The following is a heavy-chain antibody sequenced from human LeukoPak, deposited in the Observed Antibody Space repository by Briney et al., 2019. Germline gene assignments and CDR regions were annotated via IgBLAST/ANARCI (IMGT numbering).Heavy chain of an antibody. CDR3: ARGPTASYYYYGMDV. J-gene: IGHJ6*02. CDR1: GFTFSSCG. CDR2: IWYDGSNE. V-gene: IGHV3-33*01. Sequence: PGGSLRLSCAASGFTFSSCGMHWVRQAPGKGLEWVAAIWYDGSNEYYADSVKGRFTISRDNSKNTLYLQMNSLRAEDTAAYYCARGPTASYYYYGMDVWGQGTTVTVSS. D-gene: IGHD4-17*01.